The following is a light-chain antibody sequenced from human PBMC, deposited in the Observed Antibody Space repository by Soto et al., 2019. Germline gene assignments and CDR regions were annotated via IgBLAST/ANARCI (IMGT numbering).Light chain of an antibody. Sequence: EIVLTQSPATLSLSPGERATISCRASQSVSSYLAWYQQKPGKAPRLLIYDASNRATGIPARFSGSGSGTNFTLSSGSLEHEDFAVEYCQQHSIWAPWTFGQGTKVEIK. CDR2: DAS. V-gene: IGKV3-11*01. CDR1: QSVSSY. CDR3: QQHSIWAPWT. J-gene: IGKJ1*01.